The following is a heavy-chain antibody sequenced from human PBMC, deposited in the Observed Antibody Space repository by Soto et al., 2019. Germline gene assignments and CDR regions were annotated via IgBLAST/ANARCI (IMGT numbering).Heavy chain of an antibody. Sequence: QVQLVQSGAEVKKPGASVKVSCKASGYTFTSYAMHWVRQAPGQRLEWMGWINAGNGNTKYSQKFQGRVTITRDTSAITAYMELSSLRSEDTAVYYCAKDPVVVPAAIADPPGWFDPWGQGTLVTVSS. CDR2: INAGNGNT. CDR1: GYTFTSYA. J-gene: IGHJ5*02. CDR3: AKDPVVVPAAIADPPGWFDP. D-gene: IGHD2-2*02. V-gene: IGHV1-3*01.